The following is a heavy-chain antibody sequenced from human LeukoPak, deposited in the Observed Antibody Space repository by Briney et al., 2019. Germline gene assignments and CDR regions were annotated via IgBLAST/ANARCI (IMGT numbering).Heavy chain of an antibody. J-gene: IGHJ6*03. D-gene: IGHD3-22*01. V-gene: IGHV4-30-4*01. CDR1: GGSLSSGDYF. CDR2: IRYTGST. Sequence: SETLSLTCNVSGGSLSSGDYFWNWICQPPGKGLEWLGYIRYTGSTYYSPSLKSRLTISVDTSKNQFSLKLTSVTAADTAVYYCARRGYYDSSGYYGRGMDVWGKGTTVTVSS. CDR3: ARRGYYDSSGYYGRGMDV.